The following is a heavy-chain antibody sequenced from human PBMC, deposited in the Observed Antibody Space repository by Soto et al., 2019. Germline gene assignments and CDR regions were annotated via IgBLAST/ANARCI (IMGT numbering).Heavy chain of an antibody. Sequence: QVQLVQSGAEVKKPGASVKVSCKASGYTFTSYGLSWVRQAPGQGLEWMGWISAYNGNTNYAQKLQGRVTMTTATSTSTAYMELRSLRADDTAVYYWARDRPEYDYGGYGGVVDYYYGMDVWGQGTTVTVSS. D-gene: IGHD4-17*01. V-gene: IGHV1-18*04. CDR3: ARDRPEYDYGGYGGVVDYYYGMDV. J-gene: IGHJ6*02. CDR1: GYTFTSYG. CDR2: ISAYNGNT.